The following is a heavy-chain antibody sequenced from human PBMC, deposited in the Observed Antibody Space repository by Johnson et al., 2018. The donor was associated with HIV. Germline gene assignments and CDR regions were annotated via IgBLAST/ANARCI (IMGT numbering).Heavy chain of an antibody. Sequence: VQLVESGGGLVQPGGSLRLSCVVSGFTFSDYYMDWVRQAPGKGLEWVGRTTDKLNSYTTKYAASVNGRFTISRDDSKKSLYLQINSLRTEDTAVYYCARENYRRRDAFDVWGQGTVVIVSS. CDR1: GFTFSDYY. CDR3: ARENYRRRDAFDV. J-gene: IGHJ3*01. CDR2: TTDKLNSYTT. D-gene: IGHD1-7*01. V-gene: IGHV3-72*01.